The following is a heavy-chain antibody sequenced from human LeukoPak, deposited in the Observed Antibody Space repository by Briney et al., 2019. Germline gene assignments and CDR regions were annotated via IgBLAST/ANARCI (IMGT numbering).Heavy chain of an antibody. Sequence: PSETLSLTCGVQGESFSGYYWSWIRQPPGKGLEWIGEISHSGITNYSPSLQSRVTISVDTSKNQFSLKLTSVTAADTAVYYCARGTYYYEGSGPYYWGQGSLVTVSS. J-gene: IGHJ4*02. V-gene: IGHV4-34*01. D-gene: IGHD3-22*01. CDR2: ISHSGIT. CDR3: ARGTYYYEGSGPYY. CDR1: GESFSGYY.